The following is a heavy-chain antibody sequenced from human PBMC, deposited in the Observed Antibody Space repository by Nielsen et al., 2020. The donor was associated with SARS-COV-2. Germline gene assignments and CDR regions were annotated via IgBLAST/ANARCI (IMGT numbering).Heavy chain of an antibody. J-gene: IGHJ3*02. CDR3: ARHRGGAFDI. Sequence: WVGQAPGQGLEWMGWISAYNGNTNYAQSLQGRVSMTTDISTSTAFMELRSLRSDDTAQYYCARHRGGAFDIWGQGTMVTVSS. V-gene: IGHV1-18*01. D-gene: IGHD3-16*01. CDR2: ISAYNGNT.